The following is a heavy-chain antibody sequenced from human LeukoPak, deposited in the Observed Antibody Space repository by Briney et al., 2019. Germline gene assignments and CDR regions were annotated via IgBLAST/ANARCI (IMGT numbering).Heavy chain of an antibody. Sequence: PGGSLRLSCAASGFTFSSYWMSWVRQAPGKGLEWVANIKKDGSEKYYVDSVKGRFTISRDNAKTSLYLQMNSLRAEDTAVYYCARDGSYSSSWYFDYWGQGTLVTVSS. J-gene: IGHJ4*02. D-gene: IGHD6-13*01. CDR2: IKKDGSEK. CDR1: GFTFSSYW. V-gene: IGHV3-7*01. CDR3: ARDGSYSSSWYFDY.